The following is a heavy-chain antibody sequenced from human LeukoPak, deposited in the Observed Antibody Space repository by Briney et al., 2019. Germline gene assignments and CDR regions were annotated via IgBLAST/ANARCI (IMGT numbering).Heavy chain of an antibody. V-gene: IGHV3-30*03. CDR3: VRDKGSGSYYAALDY. CDR1: GFTFSSYG. D-gene: IGHD1-26*01. Sequence: GGSLRLSCAASGFTFSSYGMHWVRQAPGKGLEWVAVISYDGSNKYYADSVKGRFTISRDNAKKSLYLQMNSLRAEDTAVYYCVRDKGSGSYYAALDYWGQGTLVTVSS. J-gene: IGHJ4*02. CDR2: ISYDGSNK.